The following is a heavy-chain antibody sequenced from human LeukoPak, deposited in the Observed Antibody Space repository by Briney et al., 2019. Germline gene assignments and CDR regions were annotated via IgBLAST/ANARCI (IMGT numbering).Heavy chain of an antibody. D-gene: IGHD6-13*01. V-gene: IGHV4-31*03. CDR2: IYYSGST. J-gene: IGHJ4*02. CDR1: GGSISSGAYY. Sequence: SETLSLTCTVSGGSISSGAYYWSWIRQHPGKGLEWIGYIYYSGSTYYNPSLNSRVTRSVDTSKNQFSLKLSCVTAAYTAVYYCARDHLESQAAGHEWGQGTPGTVSS. CDR3: ARDHLESQAAGHE.